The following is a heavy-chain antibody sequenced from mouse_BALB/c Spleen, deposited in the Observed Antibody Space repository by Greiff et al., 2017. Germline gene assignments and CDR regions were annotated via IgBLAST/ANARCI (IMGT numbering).Heavy chain of an antibody. J-gene: IGHJ3*01. D-gene: IGHD2-4*01. Sequence: QVQLQQSGAELAKPGASVKMSCKASGYTFTSYWMHWVKQRPGQGLEWIGYINPSTGYTEYNQKFKDKATLTADKSSSTAYMQLSSLTSEDSAVYYCAREDPSTMITAGFAYWGQGTLVTVSA. CDR3: AREDPSTMITAGFAY. CDR2: INPSTGYT. V-gene: IGHV1-7*01. CDR1: GYTFTSYW.